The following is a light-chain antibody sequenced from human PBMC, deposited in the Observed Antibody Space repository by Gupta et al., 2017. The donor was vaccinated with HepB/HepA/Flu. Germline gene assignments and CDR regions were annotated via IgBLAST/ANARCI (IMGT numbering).Light chain of an antibody. J-gene: IGKJ1*01. CDR3: QQSYSTNR. CDR1: KSISSY. CDR2: AAS. Sequence: IQMTQSPSSLSASVGDRVTITRRESKSISSYLDWYQQKPGKAPKLMIYAASSGKSGDPSRFSGSGYEKDFTLTSSRRQDEDFANYYMQQSYSTNRFGQGTKVEIK. V-gene: IGKV1-39*01.